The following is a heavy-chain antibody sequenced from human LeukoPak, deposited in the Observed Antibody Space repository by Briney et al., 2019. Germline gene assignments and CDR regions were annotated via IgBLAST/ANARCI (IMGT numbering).Heavy chain of an antibody. CDR2: IIPIFGTA. V-gene: IGHV1-69*13. CDR1: GGTFSSYA. J-gene: IGHJ3*02. CDR3: ARDRTTRTIDAFDI. D-gene: IGHD1-1*01. Sequence: SVKVSCKASGGTFSSYAISWVRQAPGQGLEWMGGIIPIFGTANYAQKFQGRVTITADESTSTAYMELSSLRSKDTAVYYCARDRTTRTIDAFDIWGQGTMVTVSS.